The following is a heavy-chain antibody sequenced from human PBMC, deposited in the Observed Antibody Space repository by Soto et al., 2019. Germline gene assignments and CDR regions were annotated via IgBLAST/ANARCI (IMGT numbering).Heavy chain of an antibody. CDR3: ARAGFSGTYYYYYGMDV. D-gene: IGHD5-12*01. J-gene: IGHJ6*02. CDR2: IIPIFGTA. CDR1: GGTFSSYA. Sequence: QVQLVQSGAEVKKPGSSVKVSCKASGGTFSSYAISWVRQAPGQGLEWTGGIIPIFGTANYAQEFQGRVTITADESTSTAYMELSSLRSEDTAMYYCARAGFSGTYYYYYGMDVWGQGTTVTVSS. V-gene: IGHV1-69*01.